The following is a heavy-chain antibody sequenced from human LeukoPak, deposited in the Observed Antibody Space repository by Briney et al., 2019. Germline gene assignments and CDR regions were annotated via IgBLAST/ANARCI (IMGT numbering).Heavy chain of an antibody. CDR1: GFTFSDYY. D-gene: IGHD4-23*01. J-gene: IGHJ4*02. V-gene: IGHV3-11*03. CDR2: ISSSSSYT. Sequence: GGSLRLSCAASGFTFSDYYMSWIRQAPGKGPEWVSYISSSSSYTHYADSVKGRFTISRDNAKNSLYLQMNSLRAEDTAVYYCARTTTVALDYWGQGTLVTVSS. CDR3: ARTTTVALDY.